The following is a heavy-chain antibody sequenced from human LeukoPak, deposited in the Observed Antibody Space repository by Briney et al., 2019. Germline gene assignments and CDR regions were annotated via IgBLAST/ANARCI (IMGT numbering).Heavy chain of an antibody. CDR2: ISAYNGNT. V-gene: IGHV1-18*01. Sequence: ASVKVSCKASGYTFASYGISWVRQAPGQGLEWMGWISAYNGNTNYAQKLQGRVTMTTDTSTSTAYMELRSLRSDDTAVYYCARFSQTVVTASEWGQGTLVTVSS. CDR3: ARFSQTVVTASE. D-gene: IGHD4-23*01. J-gene: IGHJ4*02. CDR1: GYTFASYG.